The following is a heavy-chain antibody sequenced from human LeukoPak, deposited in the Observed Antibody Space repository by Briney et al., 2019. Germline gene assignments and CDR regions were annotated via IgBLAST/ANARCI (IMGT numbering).Heavy chain of an antibody. Sequence: PGGSLRLSCAASGFTVSSNCMSWVRQAPGKGLEWVSVIYSGGSTYYADSVKGRFTISRDNFKNTLYLQMDSLRAEDTAVYHCARAALEFDNSGRGCWGRGTLVTVSS. CDR1: GFTVSSNC. D-gene: IGHD3-22*01. CDR2: IYSGGST. CDR3: ARAALEFDNSGRGC. V-gene: IGHV3-66*01. J-gene: IGHJ4*02.